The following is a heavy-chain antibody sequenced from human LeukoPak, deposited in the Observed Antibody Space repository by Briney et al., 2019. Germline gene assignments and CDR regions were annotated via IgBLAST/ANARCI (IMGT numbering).Heavy chain of an antibody. CDR2: IYYSGST. CDR3: ARGDYYGSGTNWFDP. CDR1: SGSISSHY. J-gene: IGHJ5*02. Sequence: PSETLSLTCTVSSGSISSHYWSWIRQPPRKGLEWIGFIYYSGSTNYNPSLKSRVTISVDTSKNQFSLKLTSVTAADTAVYYCARGDYYGSGTNWFDPWGQGTLVTVSS. V-gene: IGHV4-59*11. D-gene: IGHD3-10*01.